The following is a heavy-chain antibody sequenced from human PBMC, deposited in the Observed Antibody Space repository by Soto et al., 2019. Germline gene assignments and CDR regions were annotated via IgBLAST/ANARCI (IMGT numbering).Heavy chain of an antibody. D-gene: IGHD3-22*01. Sequence: EVQLVESGGGLVKPGGSLRLSCAASGFTFSSYSMNWVRQAPGKGLEWVSSISSSSSYIYYADSVKGRFTISRDNAKNSLYLQMNSLRAEDTAVYYCASLWLLPDHYYGMDVWGQGTTVTVSS. V-gene: IGHV3-21*01. CDR3: ASLWLLPDHYYGMDV. J-gene: IGHJ6*02. CDR1: GFTFSSYS. CDR2: ISSSSSYI.